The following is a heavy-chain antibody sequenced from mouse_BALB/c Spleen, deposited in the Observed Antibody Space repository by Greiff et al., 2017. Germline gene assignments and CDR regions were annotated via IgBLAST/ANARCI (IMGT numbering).Heavy chain of an antibody. Sequence: EVKLVESGGGLVKPGGSLKLSCAASGFTFSSYAMSWVRQTPEKRLEWVASISSGGSTYYPDSVKGRFTISRDNARNILYLQMSSLRSEDTAMYYCARRGIAGGSSYGYFDVWGAGTTVTVSS. D-gene: IGHD1-1*01. CDR3: ARRGIAGGSSYGYFDV. V-gene: IGHV5-6-5*01. J-gene: IGHJ1*01. CDR2: ISSGGST. CDR1: GFTFSSYA.